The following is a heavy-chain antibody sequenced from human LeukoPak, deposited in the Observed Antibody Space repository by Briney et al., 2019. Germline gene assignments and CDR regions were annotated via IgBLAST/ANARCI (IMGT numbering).Heavy chain of an antibody. D-gene: IGHD3-22*01. Sequence: SQTLSLTCTVSGGSISSGSYYWSWIRQPAGKGLEWIGRIYTSGSTNYNPSLRSRVTISVDTSKNQFSLKLSSVTAVDTAVYYCARVTTGGYYNCWGQGTLVTVSS. V-gene: IGHV4-61*02. CDR3: ARVTTGGYYNC. J-gene: IGHJ4*02. CDR1: GGSISSGSYY. CDR2: IYTSGST.